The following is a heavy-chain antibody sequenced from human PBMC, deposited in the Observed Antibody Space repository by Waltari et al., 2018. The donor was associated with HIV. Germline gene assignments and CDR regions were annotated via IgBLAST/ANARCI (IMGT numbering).Heavy chain of an antibody. D-gene: IGHD6-13*01. Sequence: EVRLVESGGGLVQPGGSLGLPCAASGFPFSSSWMTWVRQAPGKGLEWVANIKEDGSEIHYVDSVKGRFTISRDNAKNSLYLQMNSLRAEDTAVYYCARRQQLTDWGQGTLVTVSS. CDR1: GFPFSSSW. CDR2: IKEDGSEI. V-gene: IGHV3-7*01. CDR3: ARRQQLTD. J-gene: IGHJ4*02.